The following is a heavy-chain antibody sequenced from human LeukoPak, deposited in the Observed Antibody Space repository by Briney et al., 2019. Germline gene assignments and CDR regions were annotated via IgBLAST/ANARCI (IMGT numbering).Heavy chain of an antibody. Sequence: AAVKVSCKASGYTFTGYYTHWVRQAPGQGLEWTGWINPNSGGTNYARKFQGRVTMTRDTSISTAYMELSRLRSDDTAVYYCARDGYRSSTSCRWYYYGMDVWGQGTTVTVSS. D-gene: IGHD2-2*03. CDR2: INPNSGGT. J-gene: IGHJ6*02. CDR1: GYTFTGYY. CDR3: ARDGYRSSTSCRWYYYGMDV. V-gene: IGHV1-2*02.